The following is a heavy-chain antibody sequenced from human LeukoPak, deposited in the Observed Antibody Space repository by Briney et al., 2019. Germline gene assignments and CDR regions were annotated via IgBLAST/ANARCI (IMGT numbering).Heavy chain of an antibody. V-gene: IGHV1-8*03. Sequence: ASVKVSCKASGYTFTGYYMHWVRQATGQGLEWMGWMNPNSGNTGYAQKFQGRVTITRDTSASTAYMELSSLRSEDMAVYYCARGDCSGGSCYFIDAFDMWGQGTMVTVSS. CDR1: GYTFTGYY. CDR2: MNPNSGNT. J-gene: IGHJ3*02. D-gene: IGHD2-15*01. CDR3: ARGDCSGGSCYFIDAFDM.